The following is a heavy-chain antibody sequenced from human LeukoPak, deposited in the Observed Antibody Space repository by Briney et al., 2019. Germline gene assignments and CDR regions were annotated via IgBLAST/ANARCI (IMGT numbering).Heavy chain of an antibody. CDR3: ARDGSARSLVN. D-gene: IGHD6-6*01. CDR1: GFTVSSNY. Sequence: HPGGSLRLSCAASGFTVSSNYMSWVRQAPGKGLEWVSVIDNGGSTHYADSVKGRFTISRDNSKNTVYLQMNSLRAEDTAVYYCARDGSARSLVNWGQGTRVSVSS. CDR2: IDNGGST. J-gene: IGHJ1*01. V-gene: IGHV3-53*01.